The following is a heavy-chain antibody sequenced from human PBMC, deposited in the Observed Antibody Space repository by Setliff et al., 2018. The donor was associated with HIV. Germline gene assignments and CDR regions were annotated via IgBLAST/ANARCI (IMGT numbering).Heavy chain of an antibody. CDR3: ATSPLGYCSGGSCYQYFDY. D-gene: IGHD2-15*01. CDR1: GYRFTNYW. Sequence: GESLKISCKGSGYRFTNYWIGWVRQMPDKGLEWMGVIYPGDSDTRYSPSFQGQVTISADKSISTAYMQWSSLKASDTAMYYCATSPLGYCSGGSCYQYFDYWGPGTLVTV. V-gene: IGHV5-51*01. CDR2: IYPGDSDT. J-gene: IGHJ4*02.